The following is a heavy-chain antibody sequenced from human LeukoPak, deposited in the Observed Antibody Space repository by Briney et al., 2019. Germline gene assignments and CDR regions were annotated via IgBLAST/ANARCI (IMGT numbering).Heavy chain of an antibody. CDR1: GGSISSGGYS. CDR2: IYHSGST. J-gene: IGHJ4*02. CDR3: ARGSGGDYFAY. Sequence: SETLSLTCAVSGGSISSGGYSWSWIRQPPGKGLEWIGYIYHSGSTYYNPSLKSRVTISVDRSKNQFSLELSSVTAADTAVYYCARGSGGDYFAYWGQGTLVTVSS. V-gene: IGHV4-30-2*01. D-gene: IGHD4-17*01.